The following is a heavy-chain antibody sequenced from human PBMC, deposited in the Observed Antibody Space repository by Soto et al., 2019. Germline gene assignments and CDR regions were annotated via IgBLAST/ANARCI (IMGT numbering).Heavy chain of an antibody. CDR3: AREQTYCTYCVCYSYYGIDV. CDR2: ISYDGSNK. Sequence: QVQLVESGGGVVQPGRSLRLSCAASGFTFSSYAMHWVRQAPDKGLEWVAVISYDGSNKFYADSVKGRFTISRHNSKNTLYLQMNSLRAEDTAVYYCAREQTYCTYCVCYSYYGIDVWGQGTTVTVSS. V-gene: IGHV3-30*04. D-gene: IGHD2-8*01. J-gene: IGHJ6*02. CDR1: GFTFSSYA.